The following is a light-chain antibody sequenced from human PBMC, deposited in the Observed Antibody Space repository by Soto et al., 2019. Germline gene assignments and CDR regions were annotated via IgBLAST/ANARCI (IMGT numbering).Light chain of an antibody. CDR3: GTWDSSLREVV. CDR2: ENN. CDR1: SSNIGNNY. V-gene: IGLV1-51*02. Sequence: QSVLTQPPSVSAAPGQKVAISCSGSSSNIGNNYVSWYQQLPGTAPKLLIYENNMRPSGIPDRFSGSKSGTSATLGITGLQTGDEADYYCGTWDSSLREVVFGGGTKVTVL. J-gene: IGLJ2*01.